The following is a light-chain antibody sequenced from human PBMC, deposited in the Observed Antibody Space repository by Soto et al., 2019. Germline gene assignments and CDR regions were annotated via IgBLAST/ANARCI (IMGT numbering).Light chain of an antibody. CDR1: SSDVGAYNY. CDR3: SSYSDSDTKV. Sequence: QSALTQPPSASGSPGQSITISCTGTSSDVGAYNYVSWYQQYPGKAPKLIIYEVNNRPSGVSGRFSGSKSDTTAFLTISGLQAEDEADYYCSSYSDSDTKVFGTGTKLTVL. V-gene: IGLV2-8*01. J-gene: IGLJ1*01. CDR2: EVN.